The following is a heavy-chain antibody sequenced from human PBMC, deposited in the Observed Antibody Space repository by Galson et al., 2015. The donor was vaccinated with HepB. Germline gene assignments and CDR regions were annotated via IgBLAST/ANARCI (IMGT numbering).Heavy chain of an antibody. Sequence: SLRLSCAASGFTVSSNYMSWVRQAPEKGLEWVSVIYSGGSTYYADSVKGRFTISRDNSKNTLYPQMNGLRAEDTAVYYCARDLGYSSGWYHFDYWGQGTLVTVSS. V-gene: IGHV3-66*01. CDR2: IYSGGST. J-gene: IGHJ4*02. D-gene: IGHD6-19*01. CDR3: ARDLGYSSGWYHFDY. CDR1: GFTVSSNY.